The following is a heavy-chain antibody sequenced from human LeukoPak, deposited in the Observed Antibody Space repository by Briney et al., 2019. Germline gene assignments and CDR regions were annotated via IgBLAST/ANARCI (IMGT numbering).Heavy chain of an antibody. CDR2: IIPMFGTA. D-gene: IGHD2-2*02. Sequence: ASVKVSCKASGGTFSSYAISWVRQAPGQGLEWMGGIIPMFGTANYAQKFQGRVTITTDESTSTAYMELSSLRSEDTAVYYCARGISQDIVVVPAAIRGNWFDPWGQGTLVTVSS. V-gene: IGHV1-69*05. J-gene: IGHJ5*02. CDR3: ARGISQDIVVVPAAIRGNWFDP. CDR1: GGTFSSYA.